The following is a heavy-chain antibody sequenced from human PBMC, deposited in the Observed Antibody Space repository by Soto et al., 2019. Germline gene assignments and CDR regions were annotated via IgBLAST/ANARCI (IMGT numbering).Heavy chain of an antibody. CDR2: ISYDGSNK. D-gene: IGHD2-2*01. CDR1: GFTFSSYG. V-gene: IGHV3-30*18. J-gene: IGHJ6*03. CDR3: AKVGGSSQLLWRYYYYYYMDV. Sequence: PGGSLRLSCAASGFTFSSYGMHWVRQAPGKGLEWVAVISYDGSNKYYADSVKGRFTISRDNSKNTLYPQMNSLRAEDTAVYYCAKVGGSSQLLWRYYYYYYMDVWGKGTTVTVSS.